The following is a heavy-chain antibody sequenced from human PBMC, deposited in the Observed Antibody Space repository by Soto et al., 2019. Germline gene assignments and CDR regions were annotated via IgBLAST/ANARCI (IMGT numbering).Heavy chain of an antibody. CDR1: GYTFTSNE. D-gene: IGHD3-9*01. CDR2: MNPNSGNT. CDR3: ARGYDILTGYYYYYMDV. J-gene: IGHJ6*03. Sequence: QVQLVQSGAEVKKPEASVKVSCKASGYTFTSNEINWVRQATGQGLEWMRWMNPNSGNTGYAQKFQGRVTKTRNTSISTAYMELSSLSSEDTAVYYCARGYDILTGYYYYYMDVWGKGTTVTVSS. V-gene: IGHV1-8*01.